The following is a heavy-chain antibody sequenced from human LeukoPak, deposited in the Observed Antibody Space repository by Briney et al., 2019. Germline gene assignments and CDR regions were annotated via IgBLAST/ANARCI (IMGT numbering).Heavy chain of an antibody. Sequence: GGSLRLSCVASAVTSSTYVMSWVRQAPGKGLEWVSRITDSGSSTYYADSVKGRFTISRDNSKNTLYLQMTSLRAEDTAIYYCAKDFGRDSGFFDFWGQGAPVTVSS. CDR3: AKDFGRDSGFFDF. J-gene: IGHJ4*02. V-gene: IGHV3-23*01. D-gene: IGHD3-10*01. CDR1: AVTSSTYV. CDR2: ITDSGSST.